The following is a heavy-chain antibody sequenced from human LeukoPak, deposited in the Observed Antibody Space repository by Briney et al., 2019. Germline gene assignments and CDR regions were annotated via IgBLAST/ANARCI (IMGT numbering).Heavy chain of an antibody. CDR3: ARRKYYYGSGSYSTRFDI. CDR1: GYSFSSYW. D-gene: IGHD3-10*01. Sequence: GESLRISCKGSGYSFSSYWISWVRQMPGKGLEWMGRIDPSDSYINYSPSFQGHVTISADKSISTAYLQWSSLKASDTAMYSCARRKYYYGSGSYSTRFDIWGQGTMVTVSS. CDR2: IDPSDSYI. J-gene: IGHJ3*02. V-gene: IGHV5-10-1*01.